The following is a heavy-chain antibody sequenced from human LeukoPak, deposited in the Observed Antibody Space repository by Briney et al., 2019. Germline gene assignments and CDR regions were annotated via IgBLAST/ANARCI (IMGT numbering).Heavy chain of an antibody. CDR1: GFTFSSYA. Sequence: GGSLRLSCAASGFTFSSYAMHWVRQAPGKGLEWVAVISYDGSNKYYADSVKGRFTISRDNSKNTLYLQMNSLRAEDTAVYYCVSPYGSGISPQQPYFDYWGQGTLVTVSS. CDR2: ISYDGSNK. V-gene: IGHV3-30-3*01. CDR3: VSPYGSGISPQQPYFDY. J-gene: IGHJ4*02. D-gene: IGHD3-10*01.